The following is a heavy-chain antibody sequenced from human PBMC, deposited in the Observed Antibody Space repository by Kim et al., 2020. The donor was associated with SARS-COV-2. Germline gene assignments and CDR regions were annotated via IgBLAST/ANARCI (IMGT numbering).Heavy chain of an antibody. CDR3: ARAFYDARDY. J-gene: IGHJ4*02. Sequence: SETLSLTCAVYGGSFSGYYWSWIRQPPGKGLEWIGEINHSGSTNYNPSLKSRVTIPVDTSKNQFSLKLSSVTAADTAVYYCARAFYDARDYWGQGTLVTVSS. CDR1: GGSFSGYY. D-gene: IGHD5-12*01. V-gene: IGHV4-34*01. CDR2: INHSGST.